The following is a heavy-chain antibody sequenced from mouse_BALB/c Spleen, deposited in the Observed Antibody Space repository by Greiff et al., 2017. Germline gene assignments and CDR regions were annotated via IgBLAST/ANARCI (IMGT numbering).Heavy chain of an antibody. Sequence: VQLKESGPELEKPGASVKISCKASGYSFTGYNMNWVKQSNGKSLEWIGNIDPYYGGTSYNQKFKGKATLTVDKSSSTAYMQLKSLTSEDSAVYYCARRRAYDGYYGYAMDYWGQGTSVTVSS. CDR3: ARRRAYDGYYGYAMDY. D-gene: IGHD2-3*01. J-gene: IGHJ4*01. CDR2: IDPYYGGT. CDR1: GYSFTGYN. V-gene: IGHV1-39*01.